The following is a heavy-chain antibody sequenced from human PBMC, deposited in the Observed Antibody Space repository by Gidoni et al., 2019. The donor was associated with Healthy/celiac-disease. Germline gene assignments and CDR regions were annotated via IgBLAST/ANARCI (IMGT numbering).Heavy chain of an antibody. CDR3: ARGDVIWGSYRRGRDFDY. D-gene: IGHD3-16*02. J-gene: IGHJ4*02. Sequence: QVQLVESGGGVVQPGRSLRLSCAASGFTFSSYGMHWVRQAPGKGLEWVAVIWYDGSNKYYADSVKGRFTIARDNSKNTLYLQMNSLRAEDTAVYYCARGDVIWGSYRRGRDFDYWGQGTLVTVSS. CDR2: IWYDGSNK. CDR1: GFTFSSYG. V-gene: IGHV3-33*01.